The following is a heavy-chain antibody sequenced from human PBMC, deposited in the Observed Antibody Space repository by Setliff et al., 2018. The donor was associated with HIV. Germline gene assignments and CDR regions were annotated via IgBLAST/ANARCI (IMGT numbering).Heavy chain of an antibody. V-gene: IGHV4-39*01. Sequence: PSETLSLTCTVSGGSVSDTSYYWGWIRQPPGKGLEWRANVYYSGGTYYNPSLNSRVTISVDTSRNQFSLKLTSVTAADTALYFCARLGDSGYDFRGYFDYWGQGELVTVSS. CDR2: VYYSGGT. D-gene: IGHD5-12*01. CDR1: GGSVSDTSYY. CDR3: ARLGDSGYDFRGYFDY. J-gene: IGHJ4*02.